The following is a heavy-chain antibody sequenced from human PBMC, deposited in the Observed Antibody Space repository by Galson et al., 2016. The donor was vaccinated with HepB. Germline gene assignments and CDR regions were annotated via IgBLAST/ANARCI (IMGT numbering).Heavy chain of an antibody. V-gene: IGHV7-4-1*02. CDR2: INTDTGNP. D-gene: IGHD5-18*01. Sequence: SVKVSCKASGYTFTRYSMDWMRQAPGQGLEWMGWINTDTGNPTYAQGFTGRFVFSLDTSVSTAFLQISSLKAEDSAVYYCARVPSKEGYGTVDEWGQGTLVTVSS. CDR1: GYTFTRYS. J-gene: IGHJ4*02. CDR3: ARVPSKEGYGTVDE.